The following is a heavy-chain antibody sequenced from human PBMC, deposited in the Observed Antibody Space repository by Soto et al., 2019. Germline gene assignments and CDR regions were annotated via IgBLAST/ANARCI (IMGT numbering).Heavy chain of an antibody. CDR1: GYSFTDYH. J-gene: IGHJ6*02. CDR3: ARGDSTDCSNGVCSFFYNHDMDV. CDR2: INPKSGGT. Sequence: GGSVKVSCKASGYSFTDYHIHWVRQAPGQGLEWLGRINPKSGGTSTAQKFQGWVTMTTDTSISTASMELTGLTSDDTAIYYCARGDSTDCSNGVCSFFYNHDMDVWGQGTTVTVSS. V-gene: IGHV1-2*04. D-gene: IGHD2-8*01.